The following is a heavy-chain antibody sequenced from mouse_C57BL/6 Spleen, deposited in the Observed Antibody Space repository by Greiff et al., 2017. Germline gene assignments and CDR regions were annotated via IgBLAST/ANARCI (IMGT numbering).Heavy chain of an antibody. V-gene: IGHV1-7*01. J-gene: IGHJ3*01. CDR2: INPSSGYT. D-gene: IGHD1-1*01. CDR1: GYTFTSYW. Sequence: VQLVESGAELAKPGASVKLSCKASGYTFTSYWMNWVKQRPGQGLEWIGHINPSSGYTKYNQKFKDKATLTADTYSSTAYMQLSSLTYEDSAVYYCASPYYGSSSWFAYWGQGTLVTVSA. CDR3: ASPYYGSSSWFAY.